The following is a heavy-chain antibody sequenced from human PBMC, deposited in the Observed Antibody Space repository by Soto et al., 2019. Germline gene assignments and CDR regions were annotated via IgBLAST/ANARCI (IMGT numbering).Heavy chain of an antibody. J-gene: IGHJ4*02. D-gene: IGHD1-1*01. CDR1: GYTFTSYG. CDR3: ARGRYGDY. CDR2: IGAHNGNT. Sequence: QVHLVQSGAEVKKPGASVKVSCKASGYTFTSYGITWVRQAPGQGLEWMGWIGAHNGNTDYAQKLQGRVIVTRDTCTSTAYMELRSLRSDDTAVYYCARGRYGDYWGQGALVTVSS. V-gene: IGHV1-18*01.